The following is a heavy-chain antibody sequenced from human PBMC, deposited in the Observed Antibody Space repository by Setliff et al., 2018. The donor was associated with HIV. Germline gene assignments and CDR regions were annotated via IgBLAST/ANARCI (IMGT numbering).Heavy chain of an antibody. Sequence: SETLSLTCAVYGGSFSAYHWSWIRQTPGKGLEWLGEINHSGSTAYNLAFESRVSMSIDTSRNQFSLKLTSVTAADTAIYYCARGRDYTGSWFRPFYLDFWGHGNLVTVSS. V-gene: IGHV4-34*01. J-gene: IGHJ4*01. D-gene: IGHD3-3*01. CDR2: INHSGST. CDR3: ARGRDYTGSWFRPFYLDF. CDR1: GGSFSAYH.